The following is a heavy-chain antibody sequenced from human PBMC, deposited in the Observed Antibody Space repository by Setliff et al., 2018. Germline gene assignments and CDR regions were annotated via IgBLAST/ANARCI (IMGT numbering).Heavy chain of an antibody. CDR2: TVYSGNT. D-gene: IGHD1-1*01. J-gene: IGHJ3*02. Sequence: SETLSLTCTVSGGSMTSYYWTWIRQPPGEGLEWIGYTVYSGNTEYNPSLKSRVTISVDTSKSQFSLKLTSVTAADTAVYYCARIRGPTGNCQEAFDIWSEGTMVTVSS. CDR1: GGSMTSYY. V-gene: IGHV4-59*01. CDR3: ARIRGPTGNCQEAFDI.